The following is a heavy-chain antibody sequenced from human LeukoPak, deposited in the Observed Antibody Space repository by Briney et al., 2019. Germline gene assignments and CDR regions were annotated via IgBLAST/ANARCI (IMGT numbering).Heavy chain of an antibody. CDR3: ARESGIVYSGSYLFLESDAFDI. V-gene: IGHV4-4*07. CDR1: GGSISSYY. J-gene: IGHJ3*02. Sequence: SETLSLTCTVSGGSISSYYWSWIRQPAGKGLEWIGRIYASGSTNYNPSLKSRVTMSVDTSKNQFSLKLSSVTAADTAVYYCARESGIVYSGSYLFLESDAFDIWGQGTMVTVSS. D-gene: IGHD1-26*01. CDR2: IYASGST.